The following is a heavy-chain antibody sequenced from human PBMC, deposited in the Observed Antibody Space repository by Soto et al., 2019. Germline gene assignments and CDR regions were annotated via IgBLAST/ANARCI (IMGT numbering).Heavy chain of an antibody. Sequence: GGSLRLSCAASGFTFSSYSMNWVRQAPGKGLEWVSYISSSSSTIYYADSVKGRFTISRDNAKNSLYLQMNSLRDEDTAVYYCARDDSITMIVVAVDYWGQGTLVTVSS. D-gene: IGHD3-22*01. V-gene: IGHV3-48*02. CDR3: ARDDSITMIVVAVDY. J-gene: IGHJ4*02. CDR1: GFTFSSYS. CDR2: ISSSSSTI.